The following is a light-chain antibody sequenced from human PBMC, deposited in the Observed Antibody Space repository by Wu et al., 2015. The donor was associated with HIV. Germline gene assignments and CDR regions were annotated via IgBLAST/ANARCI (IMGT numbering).Light chain of an antibody. CDR1: QSVRNR. J-gene: IGKJ1*01. V-gene: IGKV3-11*01. CDR3: QKYNTAPWT. CDR2: NAS. Sequence: EIVLTQTPGTLSLSPGDRATLSCRASQSVRNRLAWYQQRPGQPPRLLIFNASLRATGIPDRFSGSGSGTDFILTVSSLEPEDVATYYCQKYNTAPWTFGQGTKVEMK.